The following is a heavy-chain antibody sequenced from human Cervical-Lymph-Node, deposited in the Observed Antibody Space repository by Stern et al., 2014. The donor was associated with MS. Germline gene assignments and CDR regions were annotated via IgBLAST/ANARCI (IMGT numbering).Heavy chain of an antibody. Sequence: VQLVQSGAEVKKPGESLTISCKGSGHSFSNYWIGWVRQMPGKGLGWMGVSKPCDSDSKYSPSFHRHVPISADNSLFTAYLQWGSLEASDTATYYCARHGGQQLVLGLDSWGQGTLVTVSS. V-gene: IGHV5-51*01. CDR1: GHSFSNYW. J-gene: IGHJ4*02. CDR2: SKPCDSDS. CDR3: ARHGGQQLVLGLDS. D-gene: IGHD6-13*01.